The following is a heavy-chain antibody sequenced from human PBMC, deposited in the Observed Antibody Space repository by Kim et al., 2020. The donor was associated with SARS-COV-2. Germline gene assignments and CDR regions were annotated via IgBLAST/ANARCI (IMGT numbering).Heavy chain of an antibody. Sequence: GESLKISCKGSGYSFTSYWIGWVRQMPGKGLEWMGIIYPGDSDTRYSPSFQGQVTISADKSISTAYLQWSSLKASDTAMYYCARLLTLPMVRGVIIIGWFDPWGQGTLVTVSS. CDR1: GYSFTSYW. V-gene: IGHV5-51*01. D-gene: IGHD3-10*01. CDR3: ARLLTLPMVRGVIIIGWFDP. J-gene: IGHJ5*02. CDR2: IYPGDSDT.